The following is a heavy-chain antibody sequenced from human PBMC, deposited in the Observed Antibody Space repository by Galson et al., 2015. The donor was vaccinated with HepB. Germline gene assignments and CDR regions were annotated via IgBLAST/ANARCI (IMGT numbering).Heavy chain of an antibody. CDR2: ISSKSRYT. CDR1: GFTFRDYH. Sequence: SLRLSCAASGFTFRDYHMSWIRQAPGKGLEWISYISSKSRYTSYADSVKGRFTISRDNARNSLYLQMNSLRAGDTAVYYCARLFPNSGSDSYYPWLYDFDYWGQGTLVTVSS. D-gene: IGHD3-10*01. CDR3: ARLFPNSGSDSYYPWLYDFDY. J-gene: IGHJ4*02. V-gene: IGHV3-11*06.